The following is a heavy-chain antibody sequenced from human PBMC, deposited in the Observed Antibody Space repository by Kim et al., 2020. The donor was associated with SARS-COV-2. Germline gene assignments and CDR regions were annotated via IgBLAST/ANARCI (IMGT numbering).Heavy chain of an antibody. Sequence: GGSLRLSCAASGFTFSSYWMHWVRQAPGKGLVWVSRINSDGSSTSYADSVKGRFTISRDNAKNTLYLQMNSLRAEDTAVYYCARAFVSVFRGVIMNGYYYDVMDVWRQGTTVTV. CDR1: GFTFSSYW. J-gene: IGHJ6*02. D-gene: IGHD3-10*01. V-gene: IGHV3-74*01. CDR2: INSDGSST. CDR3: ARAFVSVFRGVIMNGYYYDVMDV.